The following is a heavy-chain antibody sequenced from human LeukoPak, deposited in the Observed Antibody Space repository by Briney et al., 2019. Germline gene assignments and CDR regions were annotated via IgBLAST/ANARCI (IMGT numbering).Heavy chain of an antibody. D-gene: IGHD3-22*01. Sequence: ASVKVSCKVSGYTFTSYGINWVRQAPGQGREWMGWITPFNGNTDYAQKFQGRVTMTTDTSTNTAYMELRSLRSDDAAVYYCVRDSYDSSGSYFFLKLLDYWGQGTLVAVSS. J-gene: IGHJ4*02. V-gene: IGHV1-18*01. CDR3: VRDSYDSSGSYFFLKLLDY. CDR2: ITPFNGNT. CDR1: GYTFTSYG.